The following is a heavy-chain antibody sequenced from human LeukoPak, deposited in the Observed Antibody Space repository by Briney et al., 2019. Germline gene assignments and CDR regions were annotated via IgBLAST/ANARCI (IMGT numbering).Heavy chain of an antibody. V-gene: IGHV1-8*02. CDR1: GGTFSSYA. J-gene: IGHJ4*02. Sequence: ASVKVSCKASGGTFSSYAINWVRQAGGQGLECMGEMNPDTGDTLYGQKFRGRVTLTRNISMMTAYMEIHNLRSEDTAVYYCARGRLGGFDSWGQGALVTVSS. CDR2: MNPDTGDT. CDR3: ARGRLGGFDS.